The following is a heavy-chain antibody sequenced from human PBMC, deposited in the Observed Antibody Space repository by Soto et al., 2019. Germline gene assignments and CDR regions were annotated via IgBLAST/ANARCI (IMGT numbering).Heavy chain of an antibody. CDR1: GGSISSYY. CDR3: AGSITIFGVGYYYYMDV. Sequence: SETLSLTCTVSGGSISSYYWSWIRQPPGKGLEWIGYIYYSGSTNYNPSLKSRVTISVDTSKNQFSLKLSSVTAADTAVYYCAGSITIFGVGYYYYMDVWGKGTTVTVSS. J-gene: IGHJ6*03. CDR2: IYYSGST. D-gene: IGHD3-3*01. V-gene: IGHV4-59*01.